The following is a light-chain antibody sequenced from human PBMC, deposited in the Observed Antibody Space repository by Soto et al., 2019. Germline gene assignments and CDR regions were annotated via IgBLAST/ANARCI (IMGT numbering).Light chain of an antibody. V-gene: IGKV3-15*01. CDR1: QSVSSN. CDR2: GAS. Sequence: EIVMTQSPATLSVSPGERATLSCRASQSVSSNLAWYQQKPGQAPRLLIYGASTRATGIPARFSGSGSGTEFTLTITSLQSEDFAVYYCQQYNYWPTFGQETKVDI. CDR3: QQYNYWPT. J-gene: IGKJ1*01.